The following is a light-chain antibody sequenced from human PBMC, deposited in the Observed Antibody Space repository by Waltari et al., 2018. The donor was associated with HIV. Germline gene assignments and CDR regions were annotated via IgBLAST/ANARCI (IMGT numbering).Light chain of an antibody. CDR1: QRVRSSY. J-gene: IGKJ1*01. V-gene: IGKV3-20*01. CDR2: GAS. Sequence: EVVLTQSPGTLSLSPGDRATLSCRASQRVRSSYLAWFQQKPGQAPRLLIYGASTRATGIPNRFSGSESGIDFTLTISRLEPEDFAVYYCQQYDSSPRSFGQGTKVEI. CDR3: QQYDSSPRS.